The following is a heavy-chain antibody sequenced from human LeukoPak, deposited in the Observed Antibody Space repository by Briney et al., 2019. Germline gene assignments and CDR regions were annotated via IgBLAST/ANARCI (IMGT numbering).Heavy chain of an antibody. Sequence: GGSLRLSCVASGFTFSSANITWVRQAPGKGLEWVSYISSSGSTIYYADSVKGRFTISRDNAKNSLYLQMNSLRAEDTAVYYCARAPTFSGYSSSWPFDYWGQGTLVTVSS. J-gene: IGHJ4*02. D-gene: IGHD6-13*01. CDR1: GFTFSSAN. V-gene: IGHV3-11*01. CDR3: ARAPTFSGYSSSWPFDY. CDR2: ISSSGSTI.